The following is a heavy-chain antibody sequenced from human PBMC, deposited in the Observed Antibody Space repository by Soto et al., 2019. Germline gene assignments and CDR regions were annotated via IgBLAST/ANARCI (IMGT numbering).Heavy chain of an antibody. D-gene: IGHD2-8*02. Sequence: SETLSLTCTVSGGSVSSGRYYWGWIRQPPGRGLEWIGNIYYSGITKYDPSLKSRVTISVDTSKNQFSLKLNSVTAADTAVYYCARSGDSTGWYYYYMDVWGKGTTVTVSS. CDR1: GGSVSSGRYY. J-gene: IGHJ6*03. CDR2: IYYSGIT. CDR3: ARSGDSTGWYYYYMDV. V-gene: IGHV4-39*01.